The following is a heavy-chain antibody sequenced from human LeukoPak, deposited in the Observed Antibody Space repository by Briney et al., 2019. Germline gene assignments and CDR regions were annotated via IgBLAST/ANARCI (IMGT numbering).Heavy chain of an antibody. D-gene: IGHD3-3*01. Sequence: ASVKVSCKASGYTFTSYGISWVRQAPGQGLEWMGWISAYNGNTNYAQKLQGRVTMTTDTSTSTAYMELRSLRSDDTAVYYCARGCYGFWSGYYSNYYYYMDVWGKGTTVTVSS. CDR2: ISAYNGNT. J-gene: IGHJ6*03. CDR3: ARGCYGFWSGYYSNYYYYMDV. CDR1: GYTFTSYG. V-gene: IGHV1-18*01.